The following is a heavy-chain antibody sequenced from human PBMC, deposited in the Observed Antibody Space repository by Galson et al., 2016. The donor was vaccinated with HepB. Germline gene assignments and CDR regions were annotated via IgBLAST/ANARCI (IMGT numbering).Heavy chain of an antibody. Sequence: SVKVSCKASGYLFTNYDINWVRQTPGQGLEWMGSIIPNSGHTNYAQKFQGRVTMTRDTSMNTAYMELTNLTSADTAVYFCARKQILDSWGQGTLVTGSS. CDR1: GYLFTNYD. D-gene: IGHD3-3*01. CDR2: IIPNSGHT. CDR3: ARKQILDS. V-gene: IGHV1-8*01. J-gene: IGHJ4*02.